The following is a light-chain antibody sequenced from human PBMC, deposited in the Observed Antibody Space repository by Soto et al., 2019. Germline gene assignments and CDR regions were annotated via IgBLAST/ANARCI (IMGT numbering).Light chain of an antibody. Sequence: QSALTQPRSXXXXPGQSVTISCTGTSSDVGGHNYVSWYQQYPGKAPKLLLSSVTKRPSGVPDRFSGSKSGNTASLTISGLQAEDEADYYCCSYAGSYTYVFGTGTKLTVL. CDR3: CSYAGSYTYV. V-gene: IGLV2-11*01. CDR2: SVT. CDR1: SSDVGGHNY. J-gene: IGLJ1*01.